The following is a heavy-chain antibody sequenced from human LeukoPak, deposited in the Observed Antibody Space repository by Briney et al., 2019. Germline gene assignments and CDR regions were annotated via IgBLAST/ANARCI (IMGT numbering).Heavy chain of an antibody. Sequence: SETLSLTCTVSGGSISSYYWSWIRQPPGKGLEWIGSIYHSGSTYYNPSLKSRVTISVDTSKNQFSLKLSSVTAADTAVYYCARGVDYYGVWGQGTLVTVSS. V-gene: IGHV4-38-2*02. D-gene: IGHD3-10*01. CDR3: ARGVDYYGV. CDR1: GGSISSYY. CDR2: IYHSGST. J-gene: IGHJ4*02.